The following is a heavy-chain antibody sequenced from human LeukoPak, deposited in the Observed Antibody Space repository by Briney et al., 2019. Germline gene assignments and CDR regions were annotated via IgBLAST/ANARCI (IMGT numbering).Heavy chain of an antibody. CDR2: INPNSGDT. J-gene: IGHJ4*02. Sequence: GASVKVSCKASGYTFTVYYMHWVRQAPGHGLEWMGWINPNSGDTIFAQKFQGRVTMTRDTSISTAYLELSRLTSDDTAVYYCARDGPCSSASCQNFDYWGQGTLVTVSS. CDR3: ARDGPCSSASCQNFDY. D-gene: IGHD2-2*01. V-gene: IGHV1-2*02. CDR1: GYTFTVYY.